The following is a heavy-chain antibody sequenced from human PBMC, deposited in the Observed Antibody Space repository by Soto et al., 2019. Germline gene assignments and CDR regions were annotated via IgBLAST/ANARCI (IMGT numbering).Heavy chain of an antibody. Sequence: ASVKVSCKASGYTFTGYYMHWVRQAPGQGLEWMGWFNPKNGDTNYAQKLQGRVTMTKDTSTNTAYMELSSLRSEDTAVYYCATRSPYYDSSGYYYGFWFDPWGQGTLVTVSS. CDR2: FNPKNGDT. D-gene: IGHD3-22*01. J-gene: IGHJ5*02. V-gene: IGHV1-2*02. CDR1: GYTFTGYY. CDR3: ATRSPYYDSSGYYYGFWFDP.